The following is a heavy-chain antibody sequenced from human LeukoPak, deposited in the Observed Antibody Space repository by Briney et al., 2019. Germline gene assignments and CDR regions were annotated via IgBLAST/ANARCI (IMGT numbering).Heavy chain of an antibody. CDR2: ISANGDST. D-gene: IGHD3-10*01. CDR3: VKYGADV. CDR1: GFTFGSYA. V-gene: IGHV3-23*01. Sequence: PGGSLRLSYVTSGFTFGSYAMTWVRQAPGKGLECVSSISANGDSTLYADSVKGRFTISRDNSKNTLYLQMNSLRAEDTAVYYCVKYGADVWGQGTTVTVSS. J-gene: IGHJ6*02.